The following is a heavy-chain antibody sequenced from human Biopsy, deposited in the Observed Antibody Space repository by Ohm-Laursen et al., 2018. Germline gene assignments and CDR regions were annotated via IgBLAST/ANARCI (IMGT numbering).Heavy chain of an antibody. CDR2: VSGYNGNT. J-gene: IGHJ4*02. V-gene: IGHV1-18*01. CDR3: AKGGLSSGPLAY. Sequence: VASVKVSCKASGYAFDTDGITWVRQAPGQGLEWMGWVSGYNGNTNYAQKLQGRVTMTIDTSMSTVYMELRSLRSDDTAVYFCAKGGLSSGPLAYWGQGTLVTVSS. CDR1: GYAFDTDG. D-gene: IGHD6-19*01.